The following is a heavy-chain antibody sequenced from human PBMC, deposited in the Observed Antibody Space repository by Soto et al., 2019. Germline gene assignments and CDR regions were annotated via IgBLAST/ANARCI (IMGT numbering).Heavy chain of an antibody. CDR3: ATYDFWSGYYFDY. CDR2: IYYSGST. D-gene: IGHD3-3*01. Sequence: PSETLSLTCTVSGGSISSSSYYWGWIRQPPGKGLEWIGSIYYSGSTYYNPSLKSRVTISVDTSKNQFSLKLSSVTAADTAVYYCATYDFWSGYYFDYWGQGTLVTVSS. V-gene: IGHV4-39*01. J-gene: IGHJ4*02. CDR1: GGSISSSSYY.